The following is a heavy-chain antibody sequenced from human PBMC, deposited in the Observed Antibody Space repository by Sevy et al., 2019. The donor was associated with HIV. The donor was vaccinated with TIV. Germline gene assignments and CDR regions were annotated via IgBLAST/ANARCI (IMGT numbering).Heavy chain of an antibody. CDR1: GFTFSNFW. CDR3: ARGISLAL. D-gene: IGHD3-3*02. V-gene: IGHV3-7*01. CDR2: IKEDGRDK. Sequence: GGSLRLSCSASGFTFSNFWMSWVRQAPGKGLEWVADIKEDGRDKFYVDSVKGRFTISRDNARNSLYLQMNSLRAEDTAVYYCARGISLALWGQGTLVTVSS. J-gene: IGHJ4*02.